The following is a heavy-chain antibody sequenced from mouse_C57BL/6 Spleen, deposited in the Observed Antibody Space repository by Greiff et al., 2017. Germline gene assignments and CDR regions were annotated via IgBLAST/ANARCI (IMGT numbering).Heavy chain of an antibody. CDR2: INPSSGYT. J-gene: IGHJ1*03. V-gene: IGHV1-4*01. D-gene: IGHD1-1*01. CDR1: GYTFTSYT. Sequence: QVQLKQSGAELARPGASVKMSCKASGYTFTSYTMHWVKQRPGQGLEWIGYINPSSGYTKYNQKFKDKATLTADKSSSTAYMQLSSLTSEDSAVYYCARSSSSYWYFDVWGTGTTVTVSS. CDR3: ARSSSSYWYFDV.